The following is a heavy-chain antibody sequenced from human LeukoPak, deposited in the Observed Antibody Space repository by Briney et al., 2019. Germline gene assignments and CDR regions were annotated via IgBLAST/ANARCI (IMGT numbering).Heavy chain of an antibody. Sequence: GGSLRLSCAASGFTFSSYAMHWVRQAPGKGLEWVAVISYDGSNKYYADSVKGRFTISRDNSKNTLYLQMNSLRAEDTAVYYYARSTTVESRIDYWGQGTLVTVSS. J-gene: IGHJ4*02. CDR3: ARSTTVESRIDY. CDR2: ISYDGSNK. V-gene: IGHV3-30-3*01. CDR1: GFTFSSYA. D-gene: IGHD4-17*01.